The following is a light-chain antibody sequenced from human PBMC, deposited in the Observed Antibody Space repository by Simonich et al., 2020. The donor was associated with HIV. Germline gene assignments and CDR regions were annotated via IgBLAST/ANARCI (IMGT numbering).Light chain of an antibody. CDR1: SSDVGGYNY. CDR3: CSYAGSYTLV. Sequence: QSALTQPASVSGSPGQSITISCTGTSSDVGGYNYVSWYQEHPGKAPKLRIYDISRRPSGVPDRFSGFKSGNTASLTISGLQAEDEADYYCCSYAGSYTLVFGGGTKLTVL. CDR2: DIS. V-gene: IGLV2-11*01. J-gene: IGLJ3*02.